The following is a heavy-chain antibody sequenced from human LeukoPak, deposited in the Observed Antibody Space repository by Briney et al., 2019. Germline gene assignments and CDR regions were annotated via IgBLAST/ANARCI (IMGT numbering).Heavy chain of an antibody. CDR1: GFTFSTYS. CDR2: IGANSAI. V-gene: IGHV3-48*02. CDR3: AREGYYGAFDI. Sequence: GGSLRLSCAASGFTFSTYSMNWVRQAPGKGLEWVSYIGANSAIFYADSVKGRFTISRDNAKNSLSLQMNSLRDDDTTVYYCAREGYYGAFDIWGQGTMVTVSS. D-gene: IGHD3-10*01. J-gene: IGHJ3*02.